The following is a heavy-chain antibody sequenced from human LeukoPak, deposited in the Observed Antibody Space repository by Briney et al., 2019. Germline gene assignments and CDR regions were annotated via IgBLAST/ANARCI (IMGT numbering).Heavy chain of an antibody. CDR1: GYTFTSYD. D-gene: IGHD5-18*01. V-gene: IGHV1-8*01. CDR3: ARAPKLKRGYSYGLNV. CDR2: MNLNSGNT. J-gene: IGHJ6*04. Sequence: ASVKVSCTASGYTFTSYDINWVRQATGQGLEWMGWMNLNSGNTGYAQKFQGRVTMTKNTSISTAHMELSSLRSEDTAVYYWARAPKLKRGYSYGLNVCGKGTTGTVSS.